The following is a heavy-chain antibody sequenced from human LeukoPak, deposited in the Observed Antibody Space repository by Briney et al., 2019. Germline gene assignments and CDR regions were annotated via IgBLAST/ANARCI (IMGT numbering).Heavy chain of an antibody. Sequence: PGGSLRLSCVVSGFTFNSHDMNWVRQAPGKGLEWISYIGISDTATFYADSVKGRFTISRDNAKNSLYLQMNSLRAEDTAVYYCARDRTPGYSYGGPFDYWGQGTLVTVSS. CDR3: ARDRTPGYSYGGPFDY. J-gene: IGHJ4*02. CDR2: IGISDTAT. D-gene: IGHD5-18*01. CDR1: GFTFNSHD. V-gene: IGHV3-48*03.